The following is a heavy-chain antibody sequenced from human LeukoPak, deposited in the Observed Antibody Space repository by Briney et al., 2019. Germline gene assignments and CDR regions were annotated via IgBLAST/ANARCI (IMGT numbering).Heavy chain of an antibody. CDR2: IIPILGIA. CDR1: GGTFSSYA. Sequence: GASVKVSCKASGGTFSSYAISWVRQAPGQGLEWMGRIIPILGIANYAQKFQGRVTITADKSTSTAYMELSSLRSEDTAVYYCAREDTMIARYMDVWGQGTTVTVSS. J-gene: IGHJ6*02. D-gene: IGHD3-22*01. CDR3: AREDTMIARYMDV. V-gene: IGHV1-69*04.